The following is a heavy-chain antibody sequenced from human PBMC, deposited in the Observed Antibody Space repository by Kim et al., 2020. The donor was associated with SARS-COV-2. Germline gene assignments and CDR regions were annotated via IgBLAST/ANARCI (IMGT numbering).Heavy chain of an antibody. J-gene: IGHJ4*02. CDR3: AKSIAAARYYFDY. D-gene: IGHD6-13*01. Sequence: YAQKFQGRVTMTRDTSISTAYMELSRLRSDDTAVYYCAKSIAAARYYFDYWGQGTLVTVSS. V-gene: IGHV1-2*02.